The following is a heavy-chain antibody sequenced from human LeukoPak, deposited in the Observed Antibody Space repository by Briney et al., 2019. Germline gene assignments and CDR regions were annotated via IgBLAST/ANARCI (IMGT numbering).Heavy chain of an antibody. CDR2: ISGSGIST. D-gene: IGHD6-19*01. CDR3: TKEGAVTGSMWFDH. CDR1: GSTFSDYA. J-gene: IGHJ5*02. Sequence: GGSLRLSCAASGSTFSDYAMTWIRQAPGKGLEWVSTISGSGISTFFADSVKGRFTISRDNSKSTMYVQMNSLRTEDTAVYYCTKEGAVTGSMWFDHWGQGTLVTVSS. V-gene: IGHV3-23*01.